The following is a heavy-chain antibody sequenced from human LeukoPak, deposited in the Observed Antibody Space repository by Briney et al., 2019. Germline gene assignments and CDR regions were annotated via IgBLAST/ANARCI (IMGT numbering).Heavy chain of an antibody. V-gene: IGHV4-34*01. J-gene: IGHJ3*02. D-gene: IGHD5-18*01. CDR2: INHSGST. CDR3: ARGSPIQLWADAFDI. CDR1: GGSFSGYY. Sequence: PSETLSLTCAVYGGSFSGYYWSWIRQPPRKGVEWIGEINHSGSTNYNPSLKSRVTISVDTSKNQFSLKLSSVTAADTAVYYCARGSPIQLWADAFDIWGQGTMVTVSS.